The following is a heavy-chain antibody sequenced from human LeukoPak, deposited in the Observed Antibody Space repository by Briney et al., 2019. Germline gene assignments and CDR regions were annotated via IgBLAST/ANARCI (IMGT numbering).Heavy chain of an antibody. J-gene: IGHJ4*02. V-gene: IGHV3-23*01. Sequence: GSLRLSCAASGFTFSSYAMHWVRQAPGKGLEWVSAISGSGGSTYYADSVKGRFTISRDNSKNTLYLQMNSLRAEDTAVYYCAKDSAVVVSLNFDYWGQGTLVTVSS. CDR1: GFTFSSYA. CDR3: AKDSAVVVSLNFDY. D-gene: IGHD2-21*01. CDR2: ISGSGGST.